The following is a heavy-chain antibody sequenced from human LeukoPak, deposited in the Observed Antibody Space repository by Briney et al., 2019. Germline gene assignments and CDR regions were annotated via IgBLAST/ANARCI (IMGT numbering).Heavy chain of an antibody. CDR1: GYSFTSYW. CDR2: IYPGDSAT. Sequence: GESLKISCKGSGYSFTSYWIGWVRQMPGKGLEWMGIIYPGDSATRYSPSFQGQVTISADKSISTAYLQWSSLKASDTAMYYCARRDDFWSGTTHFDYWGQGTLVTVSS. CDR3: ARRDDFWSGTTHFDY. J-gene: IGHJ4*02. V-gene: IGHV5-51*01. D-gene: IGHD3-3*01.